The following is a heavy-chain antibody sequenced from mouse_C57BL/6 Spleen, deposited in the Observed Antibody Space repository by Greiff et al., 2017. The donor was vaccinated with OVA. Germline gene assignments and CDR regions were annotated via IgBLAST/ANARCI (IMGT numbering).Heavy chain of an antibody. CDR2: LSRGSSTI. CDR1: GFTFSDYG. D-gene: IGHD2-3*01. Sequence: EVQLVESGGGLVKPGGSLKLSCAASGFTFSDYGMHWVRQAPEKGLEWVAYLSRGSSTIYYADTVKGRFTISRATATNTLFLQLTSLRSEKTDMYYCARRYDGYDEGAMDYWGKGTSVTVSS. J-gene: IGHJ4*01. V-gene: IGHV5-17*01. CDR3: ARRYDGYDEGAMDY.